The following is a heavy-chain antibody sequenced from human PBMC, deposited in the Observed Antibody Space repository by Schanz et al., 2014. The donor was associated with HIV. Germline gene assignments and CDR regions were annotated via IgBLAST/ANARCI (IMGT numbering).Heavy chain of an antibody. CDR3: ARDLSLASSTPTLAFDI. CDR1: GYTFTSQY. CDR2: INPNSGGT. D-gene: IGHD2-2*01. Sequence: QVHLVQSGAEVKKPGASVKVSCKASGYTFTSQYMHWVRQAPGQGLEWMGWINPNSGGTNYAQKFQGRVTMTTDTSTSTAYMELSSLRSEDTAVYYCARDLSLASSTPTLAFDIWGQGTMVTVSS. V-gene: IGHV1-2*02. J-gene: IGHJ3*02.